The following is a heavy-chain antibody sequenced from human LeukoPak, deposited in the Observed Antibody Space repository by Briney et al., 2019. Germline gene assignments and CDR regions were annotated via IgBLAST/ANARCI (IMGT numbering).Heavy chain of an antibody. D-gene: IGHD4-17*01. CDR3: AKSPLGPPYGPTGYFDY. J-gene: IGHJ4*02. CDR1: GGSISSYY. CDR2: IYYSGST. V-gene: IGHV4-59*12. Sequence: SETLSLTCTVSGGSISSYYWSWIRQPPGKGLEWIGYIYYSGSTNYNPSLKSRVTISVDTSKNQFSLKLSSVTAADTAVYYCAKSPLGPPYGPTGYFDYWGQGTLVTVSS.